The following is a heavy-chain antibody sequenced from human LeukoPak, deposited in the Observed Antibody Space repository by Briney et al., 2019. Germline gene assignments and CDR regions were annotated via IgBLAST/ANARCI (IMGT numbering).Heavy chain of an antibody. V-gene: IGHV3-20*04. Sequence: GGSLRLFCAASGFTFDDYGMSWVRQAPGKGLEWGSGINWKGGSTAYADSVKGRFTISRDNAKNSLYLQMNSLRAEDTAVYYCARTVDGITNFDYWGQGTLVTVSS. CDR3: ARTVDGITNFDY. D-gene: IGHD6-19*01. J-gene: IGHJ4*02. CDR1: GFTFDDYG. CDR2: INWKGGST.